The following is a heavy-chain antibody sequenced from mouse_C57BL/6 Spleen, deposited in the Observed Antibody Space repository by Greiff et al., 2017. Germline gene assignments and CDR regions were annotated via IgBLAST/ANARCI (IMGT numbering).Heavy chain of an antibody. Sequence: VQLQQSGAELARPGASVKLSCKASGYTFTSYGISWVKQRTGQGLEWIGEIYPRSGNTYYNEKFKGKATLTADKSSSTAYMELRSLTSEDSAVYFGARVGDYYGSSSWYFDVWGTGTTVTVSS. CDR1: GYTFTSYG. CDR2: IYPRSGNT. V-gene: IGHV1-81*01. CDR3: ARVGDYYGSSSWYFDV. D-gene: IGHD1-1*01. J-gene: IGHJ1*03.